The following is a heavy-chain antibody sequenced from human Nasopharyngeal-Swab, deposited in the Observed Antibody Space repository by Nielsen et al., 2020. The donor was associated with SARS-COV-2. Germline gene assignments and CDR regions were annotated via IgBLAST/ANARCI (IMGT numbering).Heavy chain of an antibody. Sequence: WIRQPPGKGPEWIGYIYYSGSTYYNPSLKSRVTISVDTSKNQFSLKLSSVTAADTAVYYCAREGYCSGGSCYSGRPYYYYYMDVWGKGTTVTVSS. D-gene: IGHD2-15*01. J-gene: IGHJ6*03. CDR2: IYYSGST. V-gene: IGHV4-31*02. CDR3: AREGYCSGGSCYSGRPYYYYYMDV.